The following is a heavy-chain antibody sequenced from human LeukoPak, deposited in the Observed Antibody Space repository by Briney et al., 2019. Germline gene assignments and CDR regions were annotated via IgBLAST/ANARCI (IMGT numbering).Heavy chain of an antibody. CDR1: GYSFTTYW. CDR2: IYPGGFDT. J-gene: IGHJ6*03. D-gene: IGHD5-24*01. V-gene: IGHV5-51*01. Sequence: GESLKTSCKGSGYSFTTYWIGWVRQVPGKGLEWVGIIYPGGFDTRYSPYFQGQVNISDDKSISTAYLQWSSLKASDTAIYYCARHWSTNYYYYYMDVWGKGTTVTVSS. CDR3: ARHWSTNYYYYYMDV.